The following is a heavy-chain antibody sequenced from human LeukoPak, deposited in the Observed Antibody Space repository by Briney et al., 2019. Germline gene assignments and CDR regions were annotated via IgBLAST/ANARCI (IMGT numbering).Heavy chain of an antibody. Sequence: PVGSLRLSCAASGFTLSYYWMTWVRRAPGKGLEWVANIMQDGSEKYYVDSVKGRFTISRDNAKNSLYLQMNSLRAEDTAVYYCARHSAGYTTFFDYWGQGTLVTVSS. CDR2: IMQDGSEK. V-gene: IGHV3-7*04. J-gene: IGHJ4*02. CDR3: ARHSAGYTTFFDY. CDR1: GFTLSYYW. D-gene: IGHD5-24*01.